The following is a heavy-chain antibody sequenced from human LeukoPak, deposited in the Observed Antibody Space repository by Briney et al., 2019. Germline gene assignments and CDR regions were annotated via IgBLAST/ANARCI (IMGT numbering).Heavy chain of an antibody. V-gene: IGHV1-2*02. CDR3: ARDRGDYGDYLEFDY. CDR2: INPNSGGT. D-gene: IGHD4-17*01. J-gene: IGHJ4*02. Sequence: ASVKVSCKASGYTFTGYYMHWVRQAPGQGLEWMGWINPNSGGTNYAQKFQGRVTMTRGTSISTAYMELSRLRSDDTAVYYCARDRGDYGDYLEFDYWGQGTLVTVSS. CDR1: GYTFTGYY.